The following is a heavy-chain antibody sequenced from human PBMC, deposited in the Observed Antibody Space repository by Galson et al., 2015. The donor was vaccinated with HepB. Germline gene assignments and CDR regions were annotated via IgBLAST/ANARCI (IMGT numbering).Heavy chain of an antibody. CDR3: ARKGGGYSYGDADYYYGMDV. CDR2: ISAYNGNT. J-gene: IGHJ6*02. Sequence: SVKVSCKASGYTFTSYGISWVRQAPGQGLEWTGWISAYNGNTNYAQKLQGRVTMTTDTSTSTAYMELRSLRSDDTAVYYCARKGGGYSYGDADYYYGMDVWGQGTTVTVSS. D-gene: IGHD5-18*01. CDR1: GYTFTSYG. V-gene: IGHV1-18*04.